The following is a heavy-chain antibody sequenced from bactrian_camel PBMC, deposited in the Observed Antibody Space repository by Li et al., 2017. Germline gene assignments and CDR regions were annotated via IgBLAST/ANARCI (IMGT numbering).Heavy chain of an antibody. CDR1: GFTFSTYA. D-gene: IGHD6*01. CDR2: ISSDGGST. CDR3: AKDDGYVPVVARLFGY. J-gene: IGHJ6*01. Sequence: VQLVESGGGLVQPGGSLRLSCAASGFTFSTYAMTWVRQAPGKGLEWISAISSDGGSTYYADSVKGRFTISRDNAKNTLYLQLNSLKTEDTAMYYCAKDDGYVPVVARLFGYWGQGTQVTVS. V-gene: IGHV3S31*01.